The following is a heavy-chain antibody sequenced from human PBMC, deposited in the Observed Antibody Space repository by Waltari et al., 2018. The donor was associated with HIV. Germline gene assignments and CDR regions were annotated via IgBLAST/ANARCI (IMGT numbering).Heavy chain of an antibody. CDR2: TNPNSGGT. D-gene: IGHD3-10*01. CDR1: GYTFTGYY. J-gene: IGHJ5*02. CDR3: ARRARGGFGEAPKSNWFDP. V-gene: IGHV1-2*02. Sequence: QVQLVQSGAEVKKPGASVKVSCKASGYTFTGYYMHWVRQAPGQGLEWMGWTNPNSGGTNYAQKFQGRVTMTRDTSISTAYMELSRLRSDDTAVYYCARRARGGFGEAPKSNWFDPWGQGTLVTVSS.